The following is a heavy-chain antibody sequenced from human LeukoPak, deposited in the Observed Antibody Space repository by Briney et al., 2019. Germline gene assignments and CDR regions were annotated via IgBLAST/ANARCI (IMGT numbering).Heavy chain of an antibody. CDR1: GYTFTNYG. CDR2: ISVDNGKT. V-gene: IGHV1-18*01. J-gene: IGHJ4*02. CDR3: ARLNGYYDSRGYYPGMFDY. D-gene: IGHD3-22*01. Sequence: ASVKLSCKASGYTFTNYGISWVRQAPGQGLEWMGCISVDNGKTNYAQKLQDSVTMTTATSTSTAYMKLRSMSSHDTAMYLCARLNGYYDSRGYYPGMFDYWGRGRLVAVSS.